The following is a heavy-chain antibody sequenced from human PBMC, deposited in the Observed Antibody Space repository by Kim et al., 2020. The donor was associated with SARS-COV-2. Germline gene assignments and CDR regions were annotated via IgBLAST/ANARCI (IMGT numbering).Heavy chain of an antibody. CDR2: ISYSGST. Sequence: SETLSLTCTVSGASISSYYWSWIRQPPGKGLEWIGYISYSGSTNYNPSLKSRVTISVDTSKNQFSLKLSSVTAADTAVYYCARVQREMATVIKGYYMDVWGKGTTVTVSS. J-gene: IGHJ6*03. CDR1: GASISSYY. D-gene: IGHD4-4*01. V-gene: IGHV4-59*01. CDR3: ARVQREMATVIKGYYMDV.